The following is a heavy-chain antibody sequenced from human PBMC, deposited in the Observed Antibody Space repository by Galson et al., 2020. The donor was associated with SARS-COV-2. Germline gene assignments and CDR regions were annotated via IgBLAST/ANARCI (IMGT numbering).Heavy chain of an antibody. CDR2: IYSSGST. J-gene: IGHJ4*02. D-gene: IGHD5-12*01. V-gene: IGHV4-39*01. CDR1: GGSIISSSDD. Sequence: SETLSLTCTVSGGSIISSSDDWGWIRQPPGKGLEWIGSIYSSGSTYYNPSLESRVTISVDTSKNQFSLKLRSVTAADTAVYSCARRYSDYDGGYFDYWCQGTLVTVSS. CDR3: ARRYSDYDGGYFDY.